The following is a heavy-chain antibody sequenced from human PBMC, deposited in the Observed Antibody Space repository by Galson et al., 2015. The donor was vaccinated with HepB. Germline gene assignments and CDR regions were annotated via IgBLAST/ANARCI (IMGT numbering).Heavy chain of an antibody. CDR1: GYTLTELS. Sequence: SVKVSCKVSGYTLTELSMHWVRQAPGKGLEWMGGFDPEDGETIYAQKFQGRVTMTEDTSTDTAYMELSSLRSEDTAVYYCATVIGVPAAIPGGYGMDVWGQGTTVTVSS. D-gene: IGHD2-2*02. CDR3: ATVIGVPAAIPGGYGMDV. V-gene: IGHV1-24*01. CDR2: FDPEDGET. J-gene: IGHJ6*02.